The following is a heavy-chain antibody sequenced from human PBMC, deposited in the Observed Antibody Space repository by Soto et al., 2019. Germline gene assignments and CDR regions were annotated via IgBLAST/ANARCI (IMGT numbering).Heavy chain of an antibody. CDR3: ARSYGDYALDY. J-gene: IGHJ4*02. V-gene: IGHV3-23*01. D-gene: IGHD4-17*01. CDR1: GFTFSNYA. Sequence: GGSLRLSCAASGFTFSNYAMSWVRQVPGKGLEWVSGLSGSGTSTYYADSVKGRFTISRDNSKNTLYLQMNSLRAEDTAVYYCARSYGDYALDYWGQGTLVTVSS. CDR2: LSGSGTST.